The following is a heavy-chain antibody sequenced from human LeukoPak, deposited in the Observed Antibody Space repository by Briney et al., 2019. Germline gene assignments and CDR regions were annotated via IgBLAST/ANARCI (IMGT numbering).Heavy chain of an antibody. J-gene: IGHJ3*02. D-gene: IGHD3-22*01. CDR3: ARENRYYDSWDAFDI. CDR1: GGSISSGGYY. CDR2: IYTSGST. V-gene: IGHV4-61*02. Sequence: SETLSLTCTVSGGSISSGGYYWSWIRQPAGKGLEWIGRIYTSGSTNYNPSLKSRVTMSVDTSKNQFSLKLSSVTAADTAVYYCARENRYYDSWDAFDIWGQGTMVTVSS.